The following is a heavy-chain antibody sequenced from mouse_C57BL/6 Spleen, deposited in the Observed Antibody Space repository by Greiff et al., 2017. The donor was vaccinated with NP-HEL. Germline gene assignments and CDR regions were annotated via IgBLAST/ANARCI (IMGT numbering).Heavy chain of an antibody. D-gene: IGHD1-1*02. CDR1: GFSLTSYG. V-gene: IGHV2-6-1*01. CDR2: IWSDGST. CDR3: ARHGGGSYYYAMDY. J-gene: IGHJ4*01. Sequence: QVQLQQSGPGLVAPSQSLSITCTVSGFSLTSYGVHWVRQPPGKGLEWLVVIWSDGSTTYNSALKSRLSISKDNSKSQVFLKMNSLQTDDTAMYYCARHGGGSYYYAMDYWGQGTSVTVSS.